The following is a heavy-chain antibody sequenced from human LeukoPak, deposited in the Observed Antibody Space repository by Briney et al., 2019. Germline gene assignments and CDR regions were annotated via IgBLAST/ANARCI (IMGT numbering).Heavy chain of an antibody. J-gene: IGHJ4*02. CDR1: GFTFSSYE. CDR3: ARHNGWYDY. Sequence: AGSLRLSCAASGFTFSSYEMDGVRQAPEKGLEWISYISSSGGYMYADSVKGRFTISRDNAKNSLYLRMNSLRAEDTGVYYCARHNGWYDYWGQGTLVTVSS. V-gene: IGHV3-48*03. D-gene: IGHD6-19*01. CDR2: ISSSGGYM.